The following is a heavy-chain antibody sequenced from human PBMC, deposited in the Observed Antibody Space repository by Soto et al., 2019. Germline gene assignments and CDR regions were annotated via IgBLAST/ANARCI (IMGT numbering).Heavy chain of an antibody. D-gene: IGHD3-10*01. CDR2: ISYDGSNK. J-gene: IGHJ6*02. Sequence: QVQLVESGGGVVQPGRSLRLSCAASGFTFSSYAMHWVRQAPGKGLEWVAVISYDGSNKYYADSVKGRFTISRDNSKNTLYLQMNSLRAEDTAVYYCAREYYGSGPNLDEYYYYGMDVWGQGTTVTVSS. V-gene: IGHV3-30-3*01. CDR3: AREYYGSGPNLDEYYYYGMDV. CDR1: GFTFSSYA.